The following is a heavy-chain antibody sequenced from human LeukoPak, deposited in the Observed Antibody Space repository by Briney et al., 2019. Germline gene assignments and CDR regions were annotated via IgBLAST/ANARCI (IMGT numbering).Heavy chain of an antibody. D-gene: IGHD3-3*01. CDR2: IYASGST. CDR3: ARDREIYDFWKGNGNWFDP. CDR1: GVSISNYY. V-gene: IGHV4-4*07. Sequence: PSETLSLTCTVSGVSISNYYWSWIRRPAGKRLEWIGRIYASGSTDYNPSLKSRVTMSVDTSKNQFSLRLTSLTAADTAIYYCARDREIYDFWKGNGNWFDPWGQGTLVTVSS. J-gene: IGHJ5*02.